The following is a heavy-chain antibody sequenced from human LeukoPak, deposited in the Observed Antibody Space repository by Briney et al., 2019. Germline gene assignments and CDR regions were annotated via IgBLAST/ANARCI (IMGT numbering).Heavy chain of an antibody. CDR2: ISSSSSYI. CDR3: ARGSSSRPGASFDY. Sequence: GGSLRLSCAASGFTFSSYSMNWVRQAPGKGLEWVSSISSSSSYIYYADSVKGRFTISRDNAKNSLYLQMNSLRAEDTAVYYCARGSSSRPGASFDYWGQGTLVTVSS. D-gene: IGHD6-13*01. V-gene: IGHV3-21*01. CDR1: GFTFSSYS. J-gene: IGHJ4*02.